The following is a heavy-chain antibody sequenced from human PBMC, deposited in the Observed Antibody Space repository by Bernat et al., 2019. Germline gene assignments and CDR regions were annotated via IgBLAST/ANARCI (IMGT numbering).Heavy chain of an antibody. V-gene: IGHV4-59*01. Sequence: QVQLQESGPGLVKPSETLSLTCTVSGGSISSYYWSWIRQPPGKGLEWIGYIYYSGSTNYNPSLKSRVTISVDTSKNQCSLKLSSVTAADTAVYYCARCGYSGYVGYYYYGMDVWGQGTTVTVSS. J-gene: IGHJ6*02. CDR2: IYYSGST. CDR3: ARCGYSGYVGYYYYGMDV. CDR1: GGSISSYY. D-gene: IGHD5-12*01.